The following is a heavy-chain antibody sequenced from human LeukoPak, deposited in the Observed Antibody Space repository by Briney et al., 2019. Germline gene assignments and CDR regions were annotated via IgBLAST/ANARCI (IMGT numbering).Heavy chain of an antibody. D-gene: IGHD3-10*01. CDR3: ARQAASLRELTMVRSHWFDP. Sequence: GASVKVSCKASGGTFSNYAISWVRQAPGQGLEWMGGIIPIFGTANYAQKFRGRVTITADKSTRTAYMELSSLRSEDTAVYYCARQAASLRELTMVRSHWFDPWGQGTLVTVSS. CDR2: IIPIFGTA. V-gene: IGHV1-69*06. CDR1: GGTFSNYA. J-gene: IGHJ5*02.